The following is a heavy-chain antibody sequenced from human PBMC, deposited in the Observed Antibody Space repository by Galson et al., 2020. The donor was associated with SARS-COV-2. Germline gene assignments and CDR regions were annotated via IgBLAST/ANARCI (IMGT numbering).Heavy chain of an antibody. Sequence: GGSLRLSCAASGFTFSSYGMPWVRQAPGKGLEWVAVIWYDGSNKYYADSVKGRFTISRDNSKNTLYLQMNSLRAEDTAVYYCASNYDILTGYYMGPDAFDIWGQGTMVTVSS. CDR3: ASNYDILTGYYMGPDAFDI. CDR2: IWYDGSNK. J-gene: IGHJ3*02. V-gene: IGHV3-33*01. D-gene: IGHD3-9*01. CDR1: GFTFSSYG.